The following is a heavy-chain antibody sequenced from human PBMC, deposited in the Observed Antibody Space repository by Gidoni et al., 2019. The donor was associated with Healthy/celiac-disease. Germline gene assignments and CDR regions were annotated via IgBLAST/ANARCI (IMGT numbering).Heavy chain of an antibody. J-gene: IGHJ4*02. D-gene: IGHD3-10*01. V-gene: IGHV2-70*15. CDR2: IEWDDDK. CDR1: GFSLSTSGRC. Sequence: QVTLRESGPALVKPPQTLTLTCTFSGFSLSTSGRCVSWIRQPPGNALEWLARIEWDDDKYYSTSLKTRLTISKDTSKNQVVLTMTNMDPVDTATYYCARIRVVRGFPDYFDYWGQGTLVTVSS. CDR3: ARIRVVRGFPDYFDY.